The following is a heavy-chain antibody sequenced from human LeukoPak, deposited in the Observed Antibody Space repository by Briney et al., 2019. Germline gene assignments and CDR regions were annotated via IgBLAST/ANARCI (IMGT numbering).Heavy chain of an antibody. V-gene: IGHV3-23*01. Sequence: GGSLRLSCAASGFSFSSYAMSWVRQAPGKGLEWVSAISGSGGSTFYADSVKGRFTISRDNSKNTLYLQMNSLRAEDTAIYYCARRQQNRLAAGGNWFDPWGQGTLVTVSS. CDR2: ISGSGGST. CDR3: ARRQQNRLAAGGNWFDP. J-gene: IGHJ5*02. D-gene: IGHD6-13*01. CDR1: GFSFSSYA.